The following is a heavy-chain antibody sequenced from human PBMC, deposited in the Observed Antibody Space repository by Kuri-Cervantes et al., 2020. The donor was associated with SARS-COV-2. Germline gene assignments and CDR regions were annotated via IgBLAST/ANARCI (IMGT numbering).Heavy chain of an antibody. CDR3: AKDKFMYYDSSGYHDY. CDR2: ISGSGGST. V-gene: IGHV3-23*01. J-gene: IGHJ4*02. CDR1: GFTVSSNY. D-gene: IGHD3-22*01. Sequence: GSLRLSCAASGFTVSSNYMSWVRQVPGKGLEWVSAISGSGGSTYYADSVKGRFTISRDNSKNTLYLQMNSLRAEDTAVYYCAKDKFMYYDSSGYHDYWGQGTLVTVSS.